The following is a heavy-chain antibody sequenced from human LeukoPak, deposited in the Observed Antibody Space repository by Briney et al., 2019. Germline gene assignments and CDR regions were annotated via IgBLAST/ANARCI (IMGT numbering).Heavy chain of an antibody. CDR2: IYYSGST. CDR1: GGSISSHY. J-gene: IGHJ4*02. CDR3: AREDSSGWYGVD. D-gene: IGHD6-19*01. V-gene: IGHV4-59*11. Sequence: PSETLSLTCTVSGGSISSHYWSWIRQPPGKGLEWIGYIYYSGSTNYNPSLKSRVTISVDTSKNQFSLKLGSVTAADTAVYYCAREDSSGWYGVDWGQGTLVTVSS.